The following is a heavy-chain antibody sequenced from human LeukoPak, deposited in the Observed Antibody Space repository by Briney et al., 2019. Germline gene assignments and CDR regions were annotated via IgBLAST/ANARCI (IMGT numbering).Heavy chain of an antibody. CDR2: ISPYSGDT. D-gene: IGHD1-7*01. CDR1: GYMFSMYG. V-gene: IGHV1-18*01. Sequence: ASVKVSCKPSGYMFSMYGINWERQAPGQGLEWMGWISPYSGDTNYAQNSQGRVTMTTDTSTSTAYMELRSLRPDDTAVYYCARSKRLELVDFWGQGTLVSVSS. J-gene: IGHJ4*02. CDR3: ARSKRLELVDF.